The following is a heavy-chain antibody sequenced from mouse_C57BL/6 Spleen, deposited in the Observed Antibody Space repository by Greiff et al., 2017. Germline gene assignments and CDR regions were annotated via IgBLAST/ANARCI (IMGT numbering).Heavy chain of an antibody. D-gene: IGHD1-1*01. CDR3: ASYGSSYVGFAY. CDR1: GFSLTSYG. J-gene: IGHJ3*01. CDR2: IWSGGST. V-gene: IGHV2-2*01. Sequence: VQVVESGPGLVQPSQSLSITCTVSGFSLTSYGVHWVRQSPGKGLEWLGVIWSGGSTDYNAAFISRLSISKDNSKSQVFFKMNSLQADDTAIYYCASYGSSYVGFAYWGQGTLVTVSA.